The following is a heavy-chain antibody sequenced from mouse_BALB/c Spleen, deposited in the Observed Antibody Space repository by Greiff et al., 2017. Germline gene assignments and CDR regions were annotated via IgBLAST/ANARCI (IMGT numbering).Heavy chain of an antibody. CDR3: ARNGYYEGYFGY. D-gene: IGHD2-3*01. Sequence: EVQLQQSGAELVKPGASVKLSCTASGFNIKDTYMHWVKQRPEQGLEWIGRIDPANGNTKYDPKFQGKATITADTSSNTAYMQLSSLTSEDAAVYYCARNGYYEGYFGYWGQGTTLTVSS. CDR1: GFNIKDTY. J-gene: IGHJ2*01. CDR2: IDPANGNT. V-gene: IGHV14-3*02.